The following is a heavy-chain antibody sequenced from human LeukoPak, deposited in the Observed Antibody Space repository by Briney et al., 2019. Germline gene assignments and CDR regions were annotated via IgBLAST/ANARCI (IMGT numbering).Heavy chain of an antibody. CDR2: ISGSGGST. D-gene: IGHD3-22*01. V-gene: IGHV3-23*01. Sequence: PTGGSLRLSCAASGFTFSSYAMSWVRQAPGKGLEWVSAISGSGGSTYYADSVKGRFTTSRDNSKNTLYLQMNSLRAEDTAVYYCAKDTRRSGYYDYWGQGTLVTVSS. CDR1: GFTFSSYA. J-gene: IGHJ4*02. CDR3: AKDTRRSGYYDY.